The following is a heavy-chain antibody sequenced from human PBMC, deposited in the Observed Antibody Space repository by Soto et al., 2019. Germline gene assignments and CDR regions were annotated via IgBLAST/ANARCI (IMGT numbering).Heavy chain of an antibody. J-gene: IGHJ4*02. D-gene: IGHD1-26*01. CDR3: TRASAATVSLLYCDT. V-gene: IGHV4-30-2*01. CDR1: GASITTGVFS. Sequence: SETESLTCAVSGASITTGVFSWTWVRHPPGGGLEWIGHVYHRASPQYNPSLQGRVSISVYTSRSLFSLRLTSLTAAATAVYFCTRASAATVSLLYCDTWDKVTRVAVSS. CDR2: VYHRASP.